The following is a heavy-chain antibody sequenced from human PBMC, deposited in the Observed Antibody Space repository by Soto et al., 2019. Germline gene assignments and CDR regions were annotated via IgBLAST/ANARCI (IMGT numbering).Heavy chain of an antibody. V-gene: IGHV4-39*01. CDR2: IYYSGST. D-gene: IGHD3-3*01. CDR1: GGSISSSSYY. CDR3: ARQKKGTIFGVVTWFDP. Sequence: SETLSLTCTVSGGSISSSSYYWGGIRQPQGKGLEWIGSIYYSGSTYYNPSRKSRGTISVDTSKNQFSLKLSSVTAADTAVYYCARQKKGTIFGVVTWFDPWGQGTLVTVSS. J-gene: IGHJ5*02.